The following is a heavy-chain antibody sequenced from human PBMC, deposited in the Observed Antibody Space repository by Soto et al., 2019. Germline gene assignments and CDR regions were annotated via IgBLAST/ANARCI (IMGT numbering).Heavy chain of an antibody. J-gene: IGHJ1*01. CDR3: AKDPRPYFDFQY. CDR1: GFTFSSYA. D-gene: IGHD3-9*01. V-gene: IGHV3-23*01. Sequence: EVQLLESGGGLVQPGGSLRLSCAASGFTFSSYAMSWVRQAPGKGLEWVSAISGSGGSTYYADSVKGRFTISRDDSKNTLYLQMNSLRAEDTAVYYCAKDPRPYFDFQYWGQGTLVTVSS. CDR2: ISGSGGST.